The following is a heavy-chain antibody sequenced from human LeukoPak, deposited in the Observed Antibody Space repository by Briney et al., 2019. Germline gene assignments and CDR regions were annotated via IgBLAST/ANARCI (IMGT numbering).Heavy chain of an antibody. Sequence: GGSLRLSCAASAFTVSSNYMSWVRQAPGKGLEWVSVIYSGGSAYHADSVKGRFTISRDNSKNTLYLQMNSLRAENTAVYYCARDHGGDSTAYTDYWGQGTLVTVSS. J-gene: IGHJ4*02. CDR3: ARDHGGDSTAYTDY. D-gene: IGHD3-22*01. CDR1: AFTVSSNY. V-gene: IGHV3-53*01. CDR2: IYSGGSA.